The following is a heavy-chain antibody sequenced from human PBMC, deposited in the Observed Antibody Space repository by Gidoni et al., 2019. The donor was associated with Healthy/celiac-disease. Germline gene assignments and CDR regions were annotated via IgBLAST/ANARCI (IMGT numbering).Heavy chain of an antibody. V-gene: IGHV4-34*01. J-gene: IGHJ6*02. CDR3: AGAAAGTGRYYGMDV. CDR2: INHSGST. D-gene: IGHD6-13*01. Sequence: QVQLQQWGAGLLKPSETLSLTCAVYGGSFSGYYWSWIRQPPGKGLEWIGEINHSGSTNYNPSLKSRVTISVDTSKNQFSLKLSSVTAADTAVYYCAGAAAGTGRYYGMDVWGQGTTVTVSS. CDR1: GGSFSGYY.